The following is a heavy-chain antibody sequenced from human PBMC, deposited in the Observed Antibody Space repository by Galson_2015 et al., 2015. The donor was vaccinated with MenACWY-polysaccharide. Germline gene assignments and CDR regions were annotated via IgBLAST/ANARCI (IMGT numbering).Heavy chain of an antibody. V-gene: IGHV1-8*01. D-gene: IGHD2-21*01. Sequence: QSGAEVKKPGESLTVSCKASGYKFTSYDINWVRQATGQGLEWMGWMNPNSGNTGYAQKFQGRVTMTSSSAMSTAFMELSSLRSEDTAVYYCARIIARKYTFADSWGQGTLVTVSS. CDR2: MNPNSGNT. CDR3: ARIIARKYTFADS. J-gene: IGHJ4*02. CDR1: GYKFTSYD.